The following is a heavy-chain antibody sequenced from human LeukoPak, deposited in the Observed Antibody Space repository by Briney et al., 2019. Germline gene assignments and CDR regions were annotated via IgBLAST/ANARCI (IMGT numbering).Heavy chain of an antibody. D-gene: IGHD3-16*01. Sequence: GGSLRLSCAASGFTFSSYWMHWVRQAPGKGLAWVSRINTDGSSTTYADSVKGRFTVSRDSAKNTVYLQMSGLRAEDTAVYYCTRDYGGLGYWGQGTLVTVSS. CDR3: TRDYGGLGY. CDR2: INTDGSST. CDR1: GFTFSSYW. J-gene: IGHJ4*02. V-gene: IGHV3-74*03.